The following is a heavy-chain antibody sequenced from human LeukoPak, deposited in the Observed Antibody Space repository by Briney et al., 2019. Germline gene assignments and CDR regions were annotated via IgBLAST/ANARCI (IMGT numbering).Heavy chain of an antibody. V-gene: IGHV4-39*01. CDR1: GGSISSSSYY. CDR3: ARRLTTPMTTYWYFDL. J-gene: IGHJ2*01. CDR2: INYSGST. Sequence: SETLSLTCTVSGGSISSSSYYWGWIRQPPGKGLEWIGGINYSGSTYYNPSLKSRVTISVDTSKNQFSLMLSSVTATDTAVFYCARRLTTPMTTYWYFDLWGRGTLVTVSS. D-gene: IGHD3-22*01.